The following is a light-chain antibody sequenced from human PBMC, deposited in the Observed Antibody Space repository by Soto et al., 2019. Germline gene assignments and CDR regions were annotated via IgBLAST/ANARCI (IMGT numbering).Light chain of an antibody. CDR2: DAS. J-gene: IGKJ5*01. CDR3: QQRTKWRT. CDR1: QSVSNNY. V-gene: IGKV3-11*01. Sequence: EIVLTQSPGTLSLSPGERATLSCRASQSVSNNYLAWYQQKPGQAPRLLIYDASNRATGIPARFSGSGSGTDFTLTISSLEPEDFAVYYCQQRTKWRTFGQGTRLEI.